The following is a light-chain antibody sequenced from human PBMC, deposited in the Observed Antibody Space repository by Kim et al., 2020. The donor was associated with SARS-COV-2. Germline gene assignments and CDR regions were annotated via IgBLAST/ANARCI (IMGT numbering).Light chain of an antibody. CDR2: DVS. CDR1: SSDVGGYNY. Sequence: QSALTQPASVSGSPGQSITISCTGTSSDVGGYNYVSWYQQHPGKAPKLMIYDVSKRPSGVSNHFSGSKSGNTASLTISGLQAEDEADYYCSSYTTSSGVFGTGTMVTVL. CDR3: SSYTTSSGV. J-gene: IGLJ1*01. V-gene: IGLV2-14*01.